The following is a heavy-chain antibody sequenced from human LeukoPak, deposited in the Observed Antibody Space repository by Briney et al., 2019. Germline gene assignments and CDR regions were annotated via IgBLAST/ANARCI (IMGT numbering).Heavy chain of an antibody. CDR2: ISYDGSNK. J-gene: IGHJ3*02. CDR3: AKEEGIVGATGPHDAFDI. V-gene: IGHV3-30*18. CDR1: GSTFSSYG. Sequence: PGGSLRLSCAASGSTFSSYGMHWVRQAPGKGLEWVAVISYDGSNKYYADSVKGRFTISRDNSKNTLYLQMNSLRAEDTAVYYCAKEEGIVGATGPHDAFDIWGQGTMVTVSS. D-gene: IGHD1-26*01.